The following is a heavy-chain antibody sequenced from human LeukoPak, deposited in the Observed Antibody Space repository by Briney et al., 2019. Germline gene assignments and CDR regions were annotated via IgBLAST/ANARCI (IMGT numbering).Heavy chain of an antibody. CDR1: GGSISSYY. Sequence: SETLSLTCTVSGGSISSYYWSWIRQSPGKGLEWIGFIYYSGSTNYNPSLKSRVAISLDTSKNQFSLKLNSVTAADTAVYYCAGLYSSXTSDYFDSWGQGTLVTVSS. CDR2: IYYSGST. CDR3: AGLYSSXTSDYFDS. J-gene: IGHJ4*02. D-gene: IGHD6-13*01. V-gene: IGHV4-59*01.